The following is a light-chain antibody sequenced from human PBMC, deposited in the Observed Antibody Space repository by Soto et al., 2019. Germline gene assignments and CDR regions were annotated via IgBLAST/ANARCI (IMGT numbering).Light chain of an antibody. CDR2: GAS. CDR3: QQYNNWQT. CDR1: QSVSSSY. V-gene: IGKV3D-15*01. J-gene: IGKJ5*01. Sequence: EIVLPPSPGTLSLSPGERGTLSCRASQSVSSSYLAWYQQKPGQVPRLLIYGASNRATGIPARFSGGGSGTEFTLTISSLQSEDFAVYYCQQYNNWQTFGQGTRLETK.